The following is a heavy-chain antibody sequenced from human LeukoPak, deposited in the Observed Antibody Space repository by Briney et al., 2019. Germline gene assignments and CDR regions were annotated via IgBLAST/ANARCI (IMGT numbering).Heavy chain of an antibody. CDR3: ARRYTAMAGTGYYFDY. V-gene: IGHV5-51*01. J-gene: IGHJ4*02. Sequence: GESLQISCKGSGYSFTSYWIGWVRQMPGKGQEWMGIIYPGDSDTRYSPSFQGQVTISADKSISTAYLQWSSLKASDTAMYYCARRYTAMAGTGYYFDYWGQGTLVTVSS. CDR1: GYSFTSYW. D-gene: IGHD5-18*01. CDR2: IYPGDSDT.